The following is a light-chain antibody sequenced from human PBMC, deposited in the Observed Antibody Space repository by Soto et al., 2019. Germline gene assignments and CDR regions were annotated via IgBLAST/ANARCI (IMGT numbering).Light chain of an antibody. J-gene: IGKJ5*01. CDR2: GAS. CDR1: QNILSN. V-gene: IGKV3-15*01. Sequence: EIGRTSYRASLYISPVAGFTVYWRASQNILSNLAWYQQKPGQAPRLLIYGASTRATGIPARFSGSGSGTDFTLTISSLQSEDFAVYYCQHYDNWPIPFGQGTRLEIK. CDR3: QHYDNWPIP.